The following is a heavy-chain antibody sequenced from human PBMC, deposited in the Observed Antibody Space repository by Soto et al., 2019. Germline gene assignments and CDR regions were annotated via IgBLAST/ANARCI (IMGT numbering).Heavy chain of an antibody. CDR3: ASTNLYYYGMDV. Sequence: QVQLQESGPGLVKPSQTLSLTCTVSGGSISSGDYYWSWIRQPPGKGLEWIGYIYYSGSTYYNPSLKVRVNISVDKSKNHFSLKLSSVTAADTAVYYCASTNLYYYGMDVWGQGTTVTVSS. CDR1: GGSISSGDYY. J-gene: IGHJ6*02. CDR2: IYYSGST. V-gene: IGHV4-30-4*01.